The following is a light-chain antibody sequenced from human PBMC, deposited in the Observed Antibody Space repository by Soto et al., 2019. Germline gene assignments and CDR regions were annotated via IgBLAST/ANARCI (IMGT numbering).Light chain of an antibody. Sequence: AIKMTQSGCSISATVGDRVTITCRASQGIRNDLGWYQQKPGKAPKLLIYAASSLQSGVPSRFSGSGSGTDFTLTISSLQPEDFATYYCLQDYNYPRTFCQGTKVDIK. J-gene: IGKJ1*01. CDR3: LQDYNYPRT. CDR1: QGIRND. CDR2: AAS. V-gene: IGKV1-6*01.